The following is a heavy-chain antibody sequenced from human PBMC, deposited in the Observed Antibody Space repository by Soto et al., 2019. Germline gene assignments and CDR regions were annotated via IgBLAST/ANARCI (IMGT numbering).Heavy chain of an antibody. CDR2: IIPIFGTA. D-gene: IGHD2-21*02. CDR1: GGTFSSYA. J-gene: IGHJ6*02. V-gene: IGHV1-69*13. Sequence: SVKVSCKASGGTFSSYAISWVRQAPGQGLGWMGGIIPIFGTANYAQKFQGRVTITADESTSTAYMELSGLRSEDTAVYYCARDPSYCGGDCYQGGMDVWGQGTTVTVSS. CDR3: ARDPSYCGGDCYQGGMDV.